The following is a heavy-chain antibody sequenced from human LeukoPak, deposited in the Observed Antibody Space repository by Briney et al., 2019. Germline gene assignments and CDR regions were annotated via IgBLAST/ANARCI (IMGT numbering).Heavy chain of an antibody. V-gene: IGHV4-34*01. CDR3: ARDPAGKYSSSWFDY. CDR1: GGSFSGYY. J-gene: IGHJ4*02. CDR2: INHSGST. D-gene: IGHD6-13*01. Sequence: ETLSLTCAVYGGSFSGYYWSWIRQPPGKGLEWIGEINHSGSTNYNPSLKSRVTISVDTSKNQFSLKLSSVTAADTAVYYCARDPAGKYSSSWFDYWGQGTLVTVSS.